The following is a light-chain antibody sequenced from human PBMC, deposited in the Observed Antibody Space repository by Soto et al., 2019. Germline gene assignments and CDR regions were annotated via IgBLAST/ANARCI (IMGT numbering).Light chain of an antibody. J-gene: IGKJ2*01. CDR2: KAS. CDR1: QSISTW. V-gene: IGKV1-5*03. Sequence: DIQMTQSPSTLSASVGDRVIITCRASQSISTWLAWYQQKPGKAPKILIYKASSLESGVPSRFSGSGSGPEFTLSISSLQPDDFATYYCQQYDNYPYTFGQGSKLEIK. CDR3: QQYDNYPYT.